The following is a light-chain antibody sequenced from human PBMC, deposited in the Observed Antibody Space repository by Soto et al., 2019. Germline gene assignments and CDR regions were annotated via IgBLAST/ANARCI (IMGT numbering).Light chain of an antibody. Sequence: DIQMTQSPSTLSASVGDRVTITCRASHSVSSWLAWYQQKPGKAPKLLIYDASSLESGVPSRFSGSGSGTEFTLTISSLQPDDVATYYCQPYNSYSWTFGQGTKVEIK. J-gene: IGKJ1*01. CDR3: QPYNSYSWT. CDR2: DAS. CDR1: HSVSSW. V-gene: IGKV1-5*01.